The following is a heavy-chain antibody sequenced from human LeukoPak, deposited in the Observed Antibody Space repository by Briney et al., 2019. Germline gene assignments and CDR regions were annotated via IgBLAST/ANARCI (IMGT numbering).Heavy chain of an antibody. CDR3: ARDYGFWKGYYYMDV. Sequence: SETLSLTCTVSGDSISSRSYYWGWIRQPPGKGLEWIGSIYYSGSTYYNPSLKSRVTISVNTSKNQFSLKLSSVTAADTAVYYCARDYGFWKGYYYMDVWGKGTTVTVSS. V-gene: IGHV4-39*07. D-gene: IGHD3-3*01. J-gene: IGHJ6*03. CDR2: IYYSGST. CDR1: GDSISSRSYY.